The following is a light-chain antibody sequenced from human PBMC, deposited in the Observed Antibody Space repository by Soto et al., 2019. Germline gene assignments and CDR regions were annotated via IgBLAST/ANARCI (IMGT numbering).Light chain of an antibody. Sequence: EIVMTQSPATLSVSPGERATLSCRASQSVSRNLAWYQQKPGQAPRLLIYGASTRATGIPARFSGSGSGTEFTLTISSLQSGDFAVYYCQQYNNWPPYTFGQGTKLEIK. V-gene: IGKV3-15*01. J-gene: IGKJ2*01. CDR3: QQYNNWPPYT. CDR2: GAS. CDR1: QSVSRN.